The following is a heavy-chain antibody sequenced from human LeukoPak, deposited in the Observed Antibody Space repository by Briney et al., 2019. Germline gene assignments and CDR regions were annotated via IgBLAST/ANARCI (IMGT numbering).Heavy chain of an antibody. D-gene: IGHD3-22*01. Sequence: SETLSLTCSVSGDSIRNYYWSWIRQSPGKGLEWIGYIYYSGSTNYNPSLKSRVTISVDTSKNQFSLKLSSVTAADTAVYYCAGYYYDSSGYPHYYYYYYTDVWGKGTTVTVSS. J-gene: IGHJ6*03. V-gene: IGHV4-59*08. CDR3: AGYYYDSSGYPHYYYYYYTDV. CDR2: IYYSGST. CDR1: GDSIRNYY.